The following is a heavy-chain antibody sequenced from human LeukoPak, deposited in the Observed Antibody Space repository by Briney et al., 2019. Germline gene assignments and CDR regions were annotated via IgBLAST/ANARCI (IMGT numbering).Heavy chain of an antibody. V-gene: IGHV1-2*02. CDR2: INPNSGGT. CDR1: GXXXTXXY. J-gene: IGHJ4*02. Sequence: GXXXTXXYMXWVRQAPGQXLEXXGWINPNSGGTNYAQKLQGRVTMTTDTSTSKAYMELRSLRYEDTAGYYCGXXXXXXXXXXXXXAXDYWGQXXXVTVSS. CDR3: GXXXXXXXXXXXXXAXDY.